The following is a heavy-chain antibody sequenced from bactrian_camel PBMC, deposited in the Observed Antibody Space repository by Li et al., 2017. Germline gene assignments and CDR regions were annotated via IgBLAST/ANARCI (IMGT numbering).Heavy chain of an antibody. CDR3: AVRRHWPVQYNH. CDR2: MHSRGVST. D-gene: IGHD1*01. CDR1: GFTFTSYD. Sequence: VQPVESGGGLVQPGGSLRLSCGASGFTFTSYDVMSWVRQAPGKGLEWVSAMHSRGVSTYYADGVKGRFTISRDNAKNTLYLQLNSLTTEDTATYYCAVRRHWPVQYNHWGQGTQVTVS. J-gene: IGHJ4*01. V-gene: IGHV3S40*01.